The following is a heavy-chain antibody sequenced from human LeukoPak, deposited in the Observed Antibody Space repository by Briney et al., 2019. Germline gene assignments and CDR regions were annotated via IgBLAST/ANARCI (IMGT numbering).Heavy chain of an antibody. V-gene: IGHV1-8*01. CDR1: GYTFTSYD. CDR2: MNPNSGNT. D-gene: IGHD4-11*01. CDR3: ARGPSYSNYDYYYYMDV. J-gene: IGHJ6*03. Sequence: ASVKVSCKASGYTFTSYDINWVRQATGQGLEWMGWMNPNSGNTGYAQKFQGRVTMTRNTSISTAYMELSSLRSEDTAVYYCARGPSYSNYDYYYYMDVWGKGATVTVSS.